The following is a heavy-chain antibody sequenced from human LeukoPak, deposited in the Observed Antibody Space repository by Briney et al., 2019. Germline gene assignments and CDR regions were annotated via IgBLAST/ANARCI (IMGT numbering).Heavy chain of an antibody. CDR3: AKETVLRFLEWTYYFDY. D-gene: IGHD3-3*01. CDR2: ISGSGGST. V-gene: IGHV3-23*01. CDR1: GFTFSSYA. Sequence: PGGPLRLSCAASGFTFSSYAMSWVRQAPGKGLEWVSAISGSGGSTYYADSVKGRFTISRDNSKNTLYLQMNSLRAEDTAVYYCAKETVLRFLEWTYYFDYWGQGTLVTVSS. J-gene: IGHJ4*02.